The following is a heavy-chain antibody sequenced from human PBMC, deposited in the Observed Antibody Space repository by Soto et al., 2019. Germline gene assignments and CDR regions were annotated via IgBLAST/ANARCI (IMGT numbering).Heavy chain of an antibody. J-gene: IGHJ4*02. CDR2: IYYSGST. V-gene: IGHV4-59*01. D-gene: IGHD1-26*01. Sequence: SETLSLTCTVSGGSISSYYWSWIRQPPGKGLEWIGYIYYSGSTNYNPSLKSRVTISVDTSKNQFSLKLSSVTAADTAVYYCARALPYSGSYYYFDYWGQGTLVTVSS. CDR3: ARALPYSGSYYYFDY. CDR1: GGSISSYY.